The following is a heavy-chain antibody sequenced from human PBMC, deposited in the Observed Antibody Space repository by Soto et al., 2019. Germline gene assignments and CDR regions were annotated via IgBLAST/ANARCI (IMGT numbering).Heavy chain of an antibody. CDR1: GFTFSDYY. V-gene: IGHV3-11*01. D-gene: IGHD4-17*01. CDR2: ISSSGSTI. CDR3: AREVPFYGDYGQGYYYYMDV. Sequence: QVQLVESGGGLVKPGGSLRLSCAASGFTFSDYYMSWIRQAPGKGLEWVSYISSSGSTIYYADSVKGRFTISRHNAKNSLYLQMNSRRAEDTAVYYCAREVPFYGDYGQGYYYYMDVWGKGTTVTVSS. J-gene: IGHJ6*03.